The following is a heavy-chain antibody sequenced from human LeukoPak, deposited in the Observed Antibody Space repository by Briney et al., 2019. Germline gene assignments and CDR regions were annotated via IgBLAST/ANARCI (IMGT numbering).Heavy chain of an antibody. CDR3: ARGGAARRGDWFDP. Sequence: PSETLSLTCTVSGGSISGYYWSWIRQPAGKGLEWIGRIYTSGSTNYNPSLKSRVTMSVDTSKNQFSLKLSSVTAADTAVYYCARGGAARRGDWFDPWGQGTLVTVSS. CDR2: IYTSGST. V-gene: IGHV4-4*07. CDR1: GGSISGYY. J-gene: IGHJ5*02. D-gene: IGHD6-6*01.